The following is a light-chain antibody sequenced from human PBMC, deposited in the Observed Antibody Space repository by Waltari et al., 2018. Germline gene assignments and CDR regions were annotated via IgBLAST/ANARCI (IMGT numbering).Light chain of an antibody. CDR1: QSITTR. Sequence: DIQMTQSPSSLSASVGDRVTITCRASQSITTRLNWYRQKPGKAPELLIHTASSLQSGVPSRFSGSGSGTDFTLTINSLQPEDFATYYCQQSYNSPHWTFGRGTKVDIK. CDR3: QQSYNSPHWT. J-gene: IGKJ1*01. V-gene: IGKV1-39*01. CDR2: TAS.